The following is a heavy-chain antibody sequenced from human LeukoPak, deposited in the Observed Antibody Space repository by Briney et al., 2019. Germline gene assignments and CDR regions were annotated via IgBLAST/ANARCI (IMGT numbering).Heavy chain of an antibody. D-gene: IGHD3-16*02. V-gene: IGHV4-59*01. CDR1: GDPINSYY. CDR2: IYYSGST. J-gene: IGHJ5*02. CDR3: ARGDYVWGSNRLGWFDP. Sequence: SETLSLTCTVSGDPINSYYWSWLRQPPGKGLEWIGYIYYSGSTNYNPSLKSRVTIPVDTSKNQFSLKLSSVTAADTAVYYCARGDYVWGSNRLGWFDPWGQGTQVTVSS.